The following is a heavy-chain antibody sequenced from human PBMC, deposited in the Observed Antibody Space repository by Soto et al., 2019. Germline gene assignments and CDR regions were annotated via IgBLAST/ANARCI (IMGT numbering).Heavy chain of an antibody. V-gene: IGHV4-59*01. D-gene: IGHD3-10*01. CDR1: GGSINSYY. Sequence: QVQLQESGPGLLKPSETLSLTCTVSGGSINSYYWSWIRQPPGKGLEWIGYIFYSGSTNYNPPLKSRVTISVAPSKNQVSLKLRSVTAADTAVYYCARSHAPGSSNWVDPWGQGTLVTVSS. CDR2: IFYSGST. CDR3: ARSHAPGSSNWVDP. J-gene: IGHJ5*02.